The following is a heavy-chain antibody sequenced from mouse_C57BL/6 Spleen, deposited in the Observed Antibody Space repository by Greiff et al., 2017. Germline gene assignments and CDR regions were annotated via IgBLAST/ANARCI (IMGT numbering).Heavy chain of an antibody. V-gene: IGHV1-20*01. Sequence: VQLQQSGPELVKPGDSVKISCKASGYSFTGYFMNWVMQSPGKSLEWMGRINPYNGDTFYNQKFKGKATLTVDKSSSTAHMELRSLTSEDAAVYYCATDDAAGYAMDYWGQGTSGTVSS. CDR2: INPYNGDT. J-gene: IGHJ4*01. CDR3: ATDDAAGYAMDY. CDR1: GYSFTGYF.